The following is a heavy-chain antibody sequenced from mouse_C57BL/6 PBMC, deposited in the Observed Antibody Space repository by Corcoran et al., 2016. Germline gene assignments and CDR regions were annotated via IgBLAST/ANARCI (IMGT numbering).Heavy chain of an antibody. D-gene: IGHD1-1*01. CDR2: INPNNGGT. V-gene: IGHV1-18*01. CDR3: AREGYYGPFAY. Sequence: EVQLQQSGPELVKPGASVKIPCKASGYTFTDYKMDWVKQSHGKSLEWIGDINPNNGGTIYNQKFKGKATLTVDKSSSTAYMELLSLTSEDTAVYYCAREGYYGPFAYWGQGTLVTVSA. J-gene: IGHJ3*01. CDR1: GYTFTDYK.